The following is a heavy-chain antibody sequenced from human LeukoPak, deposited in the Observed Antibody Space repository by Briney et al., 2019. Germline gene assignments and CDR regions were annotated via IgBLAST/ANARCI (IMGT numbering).Heavy chain of an antibody. V-gene: IGHV4-34*01. CDR1: GASFSYDY. CDR2: VNHSGSI. J-gene: IGHJ5*01. D-gene: IGHD7-27*01. Sequence: SETLSLTCAVYGASFSYDYWSWIRQAPGKGLEWIGGVNHSGSITYNPSLESRVTISAEKSKSQFSLRLTSVTAADTAVYYCAKGVWAPRFDSWGQGTLVTVSS. CDR3: AKGVWAPRFDS.